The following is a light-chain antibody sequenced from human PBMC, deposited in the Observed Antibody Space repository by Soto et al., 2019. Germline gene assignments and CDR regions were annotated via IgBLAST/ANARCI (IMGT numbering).Light chain of an antibody. J-gene: IGKJ2*01. CDR3: QQCDNLPYT. CDR1: QDINNY. Sequence: DVLMPQSPSSLSASVGDRVTITCQASQDINNYLNWYQQKPGKAPKLLIYVASNLETGVPLRFSGGGSGTEFTFTISSLQPEDIATYYCQQCDNLPYTFGQGTKLEMK. CDR2: VAS. V-gene: IGKV1-33*01.